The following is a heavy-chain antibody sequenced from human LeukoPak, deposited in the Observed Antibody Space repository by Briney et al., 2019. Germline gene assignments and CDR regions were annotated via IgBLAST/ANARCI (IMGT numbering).Heavy chain of an antibody. CDR2: TYPGDSDT. V-gene: IGHV5-51*01. D-gene: IGHD5-24*01. Sequence: GESLKISCQGSGYSFTNYWIGWVRQMPGKGLEWMGITYPGDSDTRYSPSFQGLVTISADKSISTAYLQWSSLKAADTAMYYCARRMATREYFDYWGQGTLVTVSS. CDR1: GYSFTNYW. CDR3: ARRMATREYFDY. J-gene: IGHJ4*02.